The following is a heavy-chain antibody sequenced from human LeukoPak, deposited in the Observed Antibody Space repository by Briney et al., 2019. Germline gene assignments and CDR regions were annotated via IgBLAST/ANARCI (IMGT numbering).Heavy chain of an antibody. CDR1: GFTFSSYS. CDR3: AKDLRLLYFTY. V-gene: IGHV3-21*04. J-gene: IGHJ4*02. D-gene: IGHD3-9*01. Sequence: GGSLRLSCAASGFTFSSYSMNWVRQAPGKGLEWVSSISSSSSYIYYADSVKGRFTISRDNSKNTLYLQMNSLRAEDTAVYHCAKDLRLLYFTYWGQGTLVTVSS. CDR2: ISSSSSYI.